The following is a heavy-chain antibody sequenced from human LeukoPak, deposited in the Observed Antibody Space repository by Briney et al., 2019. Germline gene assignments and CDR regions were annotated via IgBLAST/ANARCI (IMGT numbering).Heavy chain of an antibody. CDR3: ARHLSCSRTSCYAFDI. J-gene: IGHJ3*02. Sequence: SETLSLTCTVSGGSISSSSYYWGWIRQPPGKGLEWIGSIYYSGSTYYNPSLKSRVTISVDTSKNRFSLKLSSVTAADTAVYYCARHLSCSRTSCYAFDIWGQGTMVTVSS. V-gene: IGHV4-39*01. CDR1: GGSISSSSYY. CDR2: IYYSGST. D-gene: IGHD2-2*01.